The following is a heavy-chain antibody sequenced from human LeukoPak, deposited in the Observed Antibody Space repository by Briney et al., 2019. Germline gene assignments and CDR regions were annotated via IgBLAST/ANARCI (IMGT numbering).Heavy chain of an antibody. V-gene: IGHV3-30*02. CDR3: AKDLQFHVPY. Sequence: PGGSLRLSCAASGFTFSSYGMHWVRQAPGKGLEWVAFIRYDGSNKYYVDSVKGRFTISRDNSKNTLYLQMNSLRAEDTAVYYCAKDLQFHVPYWGQGTLVTVSS. CDR1: GFTFSSYG. D-gene: IGHD2-21*01. CDR2: IRYDGSNK. J-gene: IGHJ4*02.